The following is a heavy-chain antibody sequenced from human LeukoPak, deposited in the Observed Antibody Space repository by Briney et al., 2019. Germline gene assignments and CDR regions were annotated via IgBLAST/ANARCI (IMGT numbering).Heavy chain of an antibody. CDR1: GFTVSSNY. D-gene: IGHD3-22*01. V-gene: IGHV3-66*01. J-gene: IGHJ4*02. CDR2: IYSGGST. CDR3: ARSGYYYDSSGYYGVDY. Sequence: PGGSLRLSCAASGFTVSSNYMSWVRQAPGKGLEWVSVIYSGGSTYYADSVKGRFTISRDNSKNTLYLQMNSLRAEDTAVYYCARSGYYYDSSGYYGVDYWGQGTLVTVSS.